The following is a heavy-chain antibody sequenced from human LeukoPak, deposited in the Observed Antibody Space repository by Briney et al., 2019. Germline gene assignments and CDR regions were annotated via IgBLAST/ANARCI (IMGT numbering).Heavy chain of an antibody. CDR2: IYCGGST. J-gene: IGHJ5*02. CDR1: GFTVSSNY. Sequence: GGSLRLSCAASGFTVSSNYMSWVRQAPGKGLEWVSVIYCGGSTYYADSVKGRFTISRDNSKNTLYLQMNSLRAEDTAVYYCARVKQWLVRVGWFDPWGQGTLVTVSS. V-gene: IGHV3-66*02. CDR3: ARVKQWLVRVGWFDP. D-gene: IGHD6-19*01.